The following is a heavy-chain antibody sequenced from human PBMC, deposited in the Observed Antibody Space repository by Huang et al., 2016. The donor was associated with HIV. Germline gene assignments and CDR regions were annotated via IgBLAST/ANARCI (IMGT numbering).Heavy chain of an antibody. D-gene: IGHD3-3*01. Sequence: QMRFQESGPGLVKPSGTLSLTCNVSGGSINAGRYYWGWIRQPPGKGLEWVGSLYDTGKRNYAPALKGRLTMSDDTSKNQFSLNLSAVTAADTAIYYCARNHDFWRGRMFAISYFDVWGRGTLVTVAS. CDR1: GGSINAGRYY. J-gene: IGHJ2*01. CDR3: ARNHDFWRGRMFAISYFDV. V-gene: IGHV4-39*01. CDR2: LYDTGKR.